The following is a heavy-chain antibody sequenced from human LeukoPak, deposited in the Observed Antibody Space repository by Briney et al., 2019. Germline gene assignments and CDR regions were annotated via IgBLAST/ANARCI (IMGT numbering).Heavy chain of an antibody. V-gene: IGHV1-69*13. D-gene: IGHD4-17*01. J-gene: IGHJ3*02. Sequence: SVKVSCKASGGTFSFYAISWVRQAPGQGLEWMGGIIPIFGTANYAQKFQGRVTITADESTSTAYMELSSLRSEDTAVYYCARGYDYGDSTTAFDIWGQGTMVTVSS. CDR2: IIPIFGTA. CDR3: ARGYDYGDSTTAFDI. CDR1: GGTFSFYA.